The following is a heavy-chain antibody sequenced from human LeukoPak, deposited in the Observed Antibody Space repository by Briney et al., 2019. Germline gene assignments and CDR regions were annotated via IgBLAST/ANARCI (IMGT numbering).Heavy chain of an antibody. CDR1: GFTFSSYA. CDR2: ISGSGGST. Sequence: PGGSLRLSCAASGFTFSSYAMSWVRQAPGKGLEWVSAISGSGGSTYYPDSVKGRFTISRDNSKNTLYLQMNSLRAEDTAVYYCAKQQPYDSSGYSPSWGQGTLVTVSA. CDR3: AKQQPYDSSGYSPS. V-gene: IGHV3-23*01. J-gene: IGHJ4*02. D-gene: IGHD3-22*01.